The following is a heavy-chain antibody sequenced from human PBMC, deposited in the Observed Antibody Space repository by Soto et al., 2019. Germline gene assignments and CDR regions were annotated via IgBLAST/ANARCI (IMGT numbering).Heavy chain of an antibody. CDR3: ARGASMIDY. CDR2: ISSSSSYI. J-gene: IGHJ4*02. CDR1: GFTFSSYI. V-gene: IGHV3-21*01. D-gene: IGHD2-8*01. Sequence: GGSRRRSWAASGFTFSSYIMNWVRQAPGKGLEWVSSISSSSSYIYYADSVKGRFTISRDNAKNSLYLQMNSLRAEDTAVYYCARGASMIDYWGQGTLVTVSS.